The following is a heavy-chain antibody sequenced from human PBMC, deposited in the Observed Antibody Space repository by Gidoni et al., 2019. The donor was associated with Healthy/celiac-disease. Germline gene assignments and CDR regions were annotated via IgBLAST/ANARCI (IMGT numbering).Heavy chain of an antibody. Sequence: NPNSGGTNYAQKFQGRVTMTRDTSISTAYMELSRLRSDDTAVYYCASSSSGWYFQHWGQGTLVTVSS. CDR3: ASSSSGWYFQH. V-gene: IGHV1-2*02. J-gene: IGHJ1*01. CDR2: NPNSGGT. D-gene: IGHD6-19*01.